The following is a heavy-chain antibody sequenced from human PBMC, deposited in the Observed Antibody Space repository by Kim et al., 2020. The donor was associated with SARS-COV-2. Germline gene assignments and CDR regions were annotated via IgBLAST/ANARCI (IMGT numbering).Heavy chain of an antibody. J-gene: IGHJ4*02. D-gene: IGHD6-19*01. Sequence: AQGCTGRFVFSLDTSVSTAYLQISSLKAEDTAVYYCARETYSSGWPLFDYWGQGTLVTVSS. V-gene: IGHV7-4-1*02. CDR3: ARETYSSGWPLFDY.